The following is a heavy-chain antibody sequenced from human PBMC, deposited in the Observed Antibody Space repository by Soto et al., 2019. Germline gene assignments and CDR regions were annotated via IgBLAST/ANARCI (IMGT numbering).Heavy chain of an antibody. V-gene: IGHV3-23*01. D-gene: IGHD2-15*01. Sequence: PGGSRRRYCAASEFIFPTYAMTWVRQAPGKGLEWVSSISGSTDDTFYADSVKGRFTISRDNSKNTLFLQMNSLRAEDTAVYYCAKEVFGVVAGSGLDTWGQGTLVTVAS. CDR2: ISGSTDDT. J-gene: IGHJ5*02. CDR3: AKEVFGVVAGSGLDT. CDR1: EFIFPTYA.